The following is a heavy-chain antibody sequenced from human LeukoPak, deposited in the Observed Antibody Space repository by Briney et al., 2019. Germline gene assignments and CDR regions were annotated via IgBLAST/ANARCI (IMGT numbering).Heavy chain of an antibody. CDR3: ARGRGDCSGGSCPFTTYMDV. CDR2: ISSSSSYI. V-gene: IGHV3-21*01. CDR1: GFTFSSYS. Sequence: GRSLRLSCAASGFTFSSYSMNWVRQAPGKGLEWVSSISSSSSYIHYADSVKGRFTISRDNAKNSLYLQMNSLRAEDTAVYYCARGRGDCSGGSCPFTTYMDVWGKGTTVTVSS. D-gene: IGHD2-15*01. J-gene: IGHJ6*03.